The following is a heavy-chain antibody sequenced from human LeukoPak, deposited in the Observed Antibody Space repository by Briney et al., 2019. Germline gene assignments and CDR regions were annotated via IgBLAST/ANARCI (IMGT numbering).Heavy chain of an antibody. D-gene: IGHD6-19*01. CDR2: ISGSGGST. CDR1: GFTFSSYA. CDR3: ATGKVQSIAVAGRRYYYYYMDV. Sequence: GGSLRLSCAASGFTFSSYAMSWVRQAPGKGLEWVSAISGSGGSTYYADSVKGRFTISRDNSKNTLYLQMNSLRAEDTAVYYCATGKVQSIAVAGRRYYYYYMDVWGKGTTVTVSS. J-gene: IGHJ6*03. V-gene: IGHV3-23*01.